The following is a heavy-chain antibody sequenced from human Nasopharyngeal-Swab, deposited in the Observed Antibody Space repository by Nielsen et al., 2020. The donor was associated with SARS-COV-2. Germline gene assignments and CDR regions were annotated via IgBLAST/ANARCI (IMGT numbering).Heavy chain of an antibody. CDR3: LRGDRRDY. CDR1: RFSSSTYT. V-gene: IGHV3-21*01. Sequence: GGSLRLSCAASRFSSSTYTMNWVRQAPGKGLEWLSSISSDSGAKYHADSVKGRFTISRDNAKNSLYLEMNSLRAEDTAVYYCLRGDRRDYWGPGTLVSVSS. CDR2: ISSDSGAK. J-gene: IGHJ4*02. D-gene: IGHD3-22*01.